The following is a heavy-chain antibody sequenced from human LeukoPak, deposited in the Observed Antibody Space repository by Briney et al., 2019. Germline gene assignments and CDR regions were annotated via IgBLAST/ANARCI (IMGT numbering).Heavy chain of an antibody. D-gene: IGHD2-15*01. CDR3: ATEGYCSGGSCYYWFDP. J-gene: IGHJ5*02. CDR1: GYTFTDYY. Sequence: ASVKVSCKVSGYTFTDYYMHWVQQAPGKGLEWMGLVDPEDGETIYAEKFQGRVTITADTSTDTAYMELSSLRSEDTAVYYCATEGYCSGGSCYYWFDPWGQGTLLTVSS. V-gene: IGHV1-69-2*01. CDR2: VDPEDGET.